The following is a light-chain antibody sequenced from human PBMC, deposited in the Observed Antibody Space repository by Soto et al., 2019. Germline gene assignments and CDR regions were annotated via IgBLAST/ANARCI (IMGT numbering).Light chain of an antibody. CDR2: AAS. CDR1: QDISGY. CDR3: QQYEKWPPLT. Sequence: IQLTQSPSSLSASVGDRVTITCRASQDISGYVAWYQQRPGKAPQLLIYAASALHTGVPSRFSGSGSGTDFTLTITSLQPEDFAVYYCQQYEKWPPLTFGGGTKVEI. J-gene: IGKJ4*01. V-gene: IGKV1-9*01.